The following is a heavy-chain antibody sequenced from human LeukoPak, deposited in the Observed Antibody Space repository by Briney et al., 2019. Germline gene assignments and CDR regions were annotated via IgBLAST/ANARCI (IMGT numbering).Heavy chain of an antibody. D-gene: IGHD1-14*01. CDR1: GFSFSGYS. CDR3: SSSPQGTGSPADY. CDR2: ISSSSKYI. J-gene: IGHJ4*02. Sequence: GGSLRLSCSGSGFSFSGYSMNWVRQAPGKGLVWVSSISSSSKYIYYADSVKGRFTISRDNAKNSLYLQMNSLTAEDTAMYYCSSSPQGTGSPADYWGQGTLVTVSS. V-gene: IGHV3-21*01.